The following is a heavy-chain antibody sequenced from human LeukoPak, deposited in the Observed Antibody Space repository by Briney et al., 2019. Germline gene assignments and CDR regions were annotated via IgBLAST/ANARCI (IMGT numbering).Heavy chain of an antibody. D-gene: IGHD1-26*01. CDR1: GGSISSYY. J-gene: IGHJ5*02. CDR2: IYYSGST. V-gene: IGHV4-59*08. Sequence: SETLSPTCTVSGGSISSYYWSWIRQPPGKGLEWIGYIYYSGSTNYNPSLKSRVTISVDTSKNQFSLKLSSVTAADTAVYYCARQTESWELTYNWFDPWGQGTLVTVSS. CDR3: ARQTESWELTYNWFDP.